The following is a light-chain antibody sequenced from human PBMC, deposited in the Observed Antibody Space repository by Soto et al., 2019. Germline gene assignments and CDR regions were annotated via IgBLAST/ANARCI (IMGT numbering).Light chain of an antibody. Sequence: MVLTQAPGTQSLSPGERATLSCRASQSVNSGYLAWYQQKPGQAPRLLIYATSIRTTDFTDRFSGSGSGTDFTLTISGVEPEDSAVYYCHCQQFDSSRIYSFGQGTKV. CDR1: QSVNSGY. CDR3: QQFDSSRIYS. CDR2: ATS. J-gene: IGKJ2*01. V-gene: IGKV3-20*01.